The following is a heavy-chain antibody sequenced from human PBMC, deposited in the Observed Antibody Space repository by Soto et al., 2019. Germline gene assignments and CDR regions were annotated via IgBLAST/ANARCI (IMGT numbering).Heavy chain of an antibody. CDR2: IIPIFGTA. J-gene: IGHJ5*02. CDR1: GXTFSSYA. CDR3: ASDRLPAAIREVWFDP. V-gene: IGHV1-69*13. D-gene: IGHD2-2*01. Sequence: SVKVSCKASGXTFSSYAISWVRQAPGQGLEWMGGIIPIFGTANYAQKFQGRVTITADESTSTAYMELSSLRSEDTAVYYCASDRLPAAIREVWFDPWGQGTLVTVSS.